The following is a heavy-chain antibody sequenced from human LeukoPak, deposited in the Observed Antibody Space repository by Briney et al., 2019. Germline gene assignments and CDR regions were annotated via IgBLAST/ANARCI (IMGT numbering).Heavy chain of an antibody. D-gene: IGHD3-22*01. CDR2: LGTAGDT. J-gene: IGHJ4*02. Sequence: GGSLRLSCAASGFTLTNYAMHWVRQPAGEGLEWVSALGTAGDTFYPGSVKGRFSISRDNAKNTLYLQMNSLRAEDTAVYYCARDPYSSGYIDYWGQGTLVTVSS. V-gene: IGHV3-13*01. CDR1: GFTLTNYA. CDR3: ARDPYSSGYIDY.